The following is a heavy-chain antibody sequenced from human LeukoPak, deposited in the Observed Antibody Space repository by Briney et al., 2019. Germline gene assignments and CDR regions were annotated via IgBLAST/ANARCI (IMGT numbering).Heavy chain of an antibody. CDR3: ARGTNWGLFDY. CDR2: INSDGSST. J-gene: IGHJ4*02. V-gene: IGHV3-74*01. Sequence: PGGSLRLSCAASGFTFSSYWMHWVRQAPGKGLVWVSRINSDGSSTSYADSVKGRFTISRDNSKNTLYLQMNSLRAEDTAVYYCARGTNWGLFDYWGQGTLVTVSS. CDR1: GFTFSSYW. D-gene: IGHD7-27*01.